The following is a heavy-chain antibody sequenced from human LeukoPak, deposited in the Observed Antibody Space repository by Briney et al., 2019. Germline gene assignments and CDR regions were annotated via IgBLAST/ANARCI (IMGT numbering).Heavy chain of an antibody. J-gene: IGHJ4*02. Sequence: SETLSLTCTVSGGSISSYYWSWIRQPAGKGLEWIGRIYTSGSTNYNPSLKSRVTISVDTSKNQFSLRLSSVTAADTAVYYCARHAYSGSYEISYWGQGTLVTVSS. CDR3: ARHAYSGSYEISY. V-gene: IGHV4-4*07. CDR1: GGSISSYY. CDR2: IYTSGST. D-gene: IGHD1-26*01.